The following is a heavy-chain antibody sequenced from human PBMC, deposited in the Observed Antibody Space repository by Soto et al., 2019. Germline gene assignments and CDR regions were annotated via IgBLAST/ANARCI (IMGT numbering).Heavy chain of an antibody. J-gene: IGHJ6*02. CDR2: IIPIFGTA. V-gene: IGHV1-69*12. Sequence: QVQLVQSGAEVKKPGSSVKVSCKASGGTFSSYAISWVRQAPGQGLEWMGGIIPIFGTANYAQKFQGRVTITADESTSTAYMELSSLRAEDMAVYYCASPHGGSYCISTSCHYGMDVWGQGTTVTVSS. CDR3: ASPHGGSYCISTSCHYGMDV. CDR1: GGTFSSYA. D-gene: IGHD2-2*01.